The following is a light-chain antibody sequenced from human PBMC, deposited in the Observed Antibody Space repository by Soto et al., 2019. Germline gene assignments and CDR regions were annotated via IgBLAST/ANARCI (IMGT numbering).Light chain of an antibody. CDR2: EVS. J-gene: IGLJ1*01. Sequence: QSGLTQPAAVSGSPGQSITIACTGTSSDGGTYNYVSWYQHHPGKAPKLIIYEVSNRPSGVSTRFSGSKSGSTASLTISGLQAEDEAAYHCTSYTRATALVFGTGTKVTV. CDR3: TSYTRATALV. CDR1: SSDGGTYNY. V-gene: IGLV2-14*01.